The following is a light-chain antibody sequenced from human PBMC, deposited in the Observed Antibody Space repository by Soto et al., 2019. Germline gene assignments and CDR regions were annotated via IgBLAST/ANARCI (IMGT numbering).Light chain of an antibody. V-gene: IGKV3-15*01. Sequence: EIVMTQSPGTLSVSPGERATLSCRASQSVSSNLAWFQQKPGQAPRLLIYGASTRATRLPARFSGSGSGTEFTLTISSPQSEDFAVYFCQQYNNWHPLTFGQGTKVQIK. CDR2: GAS. J-gene: IGKJ1*01. CDR1: QSVSSN. CDR3: QQYNNWHPLT.